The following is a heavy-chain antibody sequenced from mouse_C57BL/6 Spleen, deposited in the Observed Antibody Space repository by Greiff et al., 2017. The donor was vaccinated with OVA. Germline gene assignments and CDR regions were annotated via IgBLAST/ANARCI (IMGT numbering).Heavy chain of an antibody. V-gene: IGHV1-50*01. J-gene: IGHJ3*01. CDR1: GYTFTSYW. CDR3: ARREDCYGSSCAWFAY. CDR2: IVPSDSYT. D-gene: IGHD1-1*01. Sequence: VQLQQPGADLVKPGASVKLSCTASGYTFTSYWMQWVNQRPGQGLEWFGDIVPSDSYTNYNQKFKGKATLTVDTSSNTDYMQISSLTSEDSAIYYCARREDCYGSSCAWFAYWGQGTLGTVSA.